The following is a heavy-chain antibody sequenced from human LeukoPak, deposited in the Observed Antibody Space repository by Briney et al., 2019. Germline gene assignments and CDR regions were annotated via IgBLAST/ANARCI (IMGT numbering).Heavy chain of an antibody. D-gene: IGHD1-26*01. J-gene: IGHJ4*02. V-gene: IGHV1-2*04. CDR2: INPNSGGT. CDR3: ARGTTGIVGATSIVGFDY. Sequence: ASVKVSCKASGYTFTGYYMHWVRQAPGQGLEWMGWINPNSGGTNYAQKFQGWVTMTRDTSISTAYMELSRLRSDDTAVYYCARGTTGIVGATSIVGFDYWGQGTLVTVSS. CDR1: GYTFTGYY.